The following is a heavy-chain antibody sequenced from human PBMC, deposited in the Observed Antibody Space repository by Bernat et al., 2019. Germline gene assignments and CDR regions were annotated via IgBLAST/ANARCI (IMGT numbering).Heavy chain of an antibody. D-gene: IGHD5/OR15-5a*01. CDR1: EFTFSSYA. CDR2: ISYDGSNQ. CDR3: ARVGSTASYYYYYGMDV. J-gene: IGHJ6*02. V-gene: IGHV3-30-3*01. Sequence: QMQLVESGGGMVQPGRSLRLSCAASEFTFSSYAMHWVRQAPGKGLEWVAVISYDGSNQYYADSVKGRFTISRDNSKNTLYLQMNSLRAEDTAVYYCARVGSTASYYYYYGMDVWGQGTTVTVSS.